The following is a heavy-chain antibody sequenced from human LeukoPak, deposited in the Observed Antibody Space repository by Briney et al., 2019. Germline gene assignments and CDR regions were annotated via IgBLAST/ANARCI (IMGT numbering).Heavy chain of an antibody. Sequence: SVKVSCKASGYTFTSYYMHWVRQAPGQGLEWMGIINPSGGSTSYAQKFQGRVTMTRDTSTNTVYMELSSLRSEDTAVYYCASHPRRDTATVTGYFQHWGQGTLVTVSS. J-gene: IGHJ1*01. D-gene: IGHD5-18*01. CDR1: GYTFTSYY. CDR2: INPSGGST. V-gene: IGHV1-46*01. CDR3: ASHPRRDTATVTGYFQH.